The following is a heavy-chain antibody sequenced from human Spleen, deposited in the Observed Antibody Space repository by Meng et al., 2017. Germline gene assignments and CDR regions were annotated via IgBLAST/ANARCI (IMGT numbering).Heavy chain of an antibody. Sequence: GESLKISCAASGFTFSNAWMSWVRQAPGKGLEWVGRIESKSDGGTTDYAAPVKGRFTISRDDSKNTLYLQMNSLITEDTAVYFCATGAAAADHWGQGTLVTVSS. J-gene: IGHJ4*02. CDR1: GFTFSNAW. CDR2: IESKSDGGTT. V-gene: IGHV3-15*04. CDR3: ATGAAAADH. D-gene: IGHD6-13*01.